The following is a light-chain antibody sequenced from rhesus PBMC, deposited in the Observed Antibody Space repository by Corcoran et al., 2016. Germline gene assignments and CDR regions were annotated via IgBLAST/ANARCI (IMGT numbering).Light chain of an antibody. Sequence: QAALTPPCSVSGSPGQSVTISCTGTSSDICGYNYVSWYQQRPGTAPKVMIYEVSKRPSGVSDRFSGSKSGNTASLTIFGLQAEDEADYYCTSYEGSNTVLFGGGTRLTVL. CDR2: EVS. CDR1: SSDICGYNY. CDR3: TSYEGSNTVL. J-gene: IGLJ3*01. V-gene: IGLV2-32*02.